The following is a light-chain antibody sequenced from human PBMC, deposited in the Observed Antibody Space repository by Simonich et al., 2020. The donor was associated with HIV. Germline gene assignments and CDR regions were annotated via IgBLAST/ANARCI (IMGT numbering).Light chain of an antibody. CDR1: QRLLHSNGHHI. J-gene: IGKJ1*01. CDR3: MQALQTRWT. Sequence: DIVLTKSSLSLPVTPGEPAYISCRSSQRLLHSNGHHILDWYLKKPGQSQQLRIYLVSNRASGVPDRFSGSGSGTDFTLKISRVEAEDVGVYYCMQALQTRWTFGQGTKVEIK. CDR2: LVS. V-gene: IGKV2-28*01.